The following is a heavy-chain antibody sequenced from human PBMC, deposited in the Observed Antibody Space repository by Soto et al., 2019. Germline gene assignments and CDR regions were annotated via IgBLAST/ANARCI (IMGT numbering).Heavy chain of an antibody. CDR3: ARFRGGAVAGTRRNWFDP. D-gene: IGHD6-19*01. Sequence: PSETLSLTCTVSGGSISSYYWSWIRQPPGKGLEWIGYIYYSGSTNYNPSLKSRVTISVDTSKNQFSLKLSSVTAADTAVYYCARFRGGAVAGTRRNWFDPWGQGTLVTVSS. V-gene: IGHV4-59*01. CDR2: IYYSGST. J-gene: IGHJ5*02. CDR1: GGSISSYY.